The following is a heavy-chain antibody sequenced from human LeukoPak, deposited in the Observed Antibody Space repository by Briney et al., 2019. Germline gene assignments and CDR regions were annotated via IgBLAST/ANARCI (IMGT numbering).Heavy chain of an antibody. CDR1: GGTFSSSA. CDR3: ARDSYYYGSGSFPLFDY. V-gene: IGHV1-69*04. Sequence: SVKVSCKASGGTFSSSAISWVRQAPGQGLEWMGRIIPILGIANYAQKFQGRVTITADKSTSTAYMELSSLRSEDTAVYYCARDSYYYGSGSFPLFDYWGQGTLVTVSS. J-gene: IGHJ4*02. CDR2: IIPILGIA. D-gene: IGHD3-10*01.